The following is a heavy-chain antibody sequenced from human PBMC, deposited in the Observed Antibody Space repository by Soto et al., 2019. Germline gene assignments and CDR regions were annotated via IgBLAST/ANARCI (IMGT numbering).Heavy chain of an antibody. CDR3: ARLVYDILTGYFVDV. Sequence: PSETLSLTCTVSGGSISSYYWSWIRQPPGKGLEWIGYIYYSGSTNYNPSLKSRVTISVDTSKNQFSLKLSSVTAADTAVYYCARLVYDILTGYFVDVWGKGTTVTVFS. CDR2: IYYSGST. J-gene: IGHJ6*04. CDR1: GGSISSYY. D-gene: IGHD3-9*01. V-gene: IGHV4-59*08.